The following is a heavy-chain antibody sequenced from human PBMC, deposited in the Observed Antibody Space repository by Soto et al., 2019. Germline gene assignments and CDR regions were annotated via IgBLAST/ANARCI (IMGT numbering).Heavy chain of an antibody. V-gene: IGHV3-66*01. CDR1: GFAVSSSY. J-gene: IGHJ4*02. CDR3: ARAAYYGDYDAYFDS. D-gene: IGHD4-17*01. Sequence: EVQLVESGGDLVQPGGSLTLSCAASGFAVSSSYMSWVRQAPGKGLEWVSVIYRNSITYNADSVKGRFTISRDNSKNTLYLQMNSLRDEDTAVYYCARAAYYGDYDAYFDSWGQGTLVTVSS. CDR2: IYRNSIT.